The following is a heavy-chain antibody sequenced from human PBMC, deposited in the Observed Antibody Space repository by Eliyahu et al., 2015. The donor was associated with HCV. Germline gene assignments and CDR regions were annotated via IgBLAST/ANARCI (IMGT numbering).Heavy chain of an antibody. CDR3: AKVPSPIFGVAN. D-gene: IGHD3-3*01. CDR1: GFTFSSYA. CDR2: ISGSGGST. Sequence: EVQLLESGGGLVQPGGSLXLSCAASGFTFSSYAMRWVRQAPGKGLEWVSAISGSGGSTYYADSVKGRFTISRDNSKNTLYLQMNSLRAEDTAVYYCAKVPSPIFGVANWGQGTLVTVSS. V-gene: IGHV3-23*01. J-gene: IGHJ4*02.